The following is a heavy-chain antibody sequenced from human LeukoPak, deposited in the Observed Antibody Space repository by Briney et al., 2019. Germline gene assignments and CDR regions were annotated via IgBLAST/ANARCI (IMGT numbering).Heavy chain of an antibody. Sequence: PGGSLRLSCSASGFTFSSYAMHWVRQAPGKGLEYVSAISSNGGSTYYADSVKGRFTISRDNSKNTLYLQMNSLRAEDTAVYYCARVSDSGSFDYWGQGTLVTVSS. CDR2: ISSNGGST. D-gene: IGHD1-26*01. CDR3: ARVSDSGSFDY. CDR1: GFTFSSYA. V-gene: IGHV3-64*04. J-gene: IGHJ4*02.